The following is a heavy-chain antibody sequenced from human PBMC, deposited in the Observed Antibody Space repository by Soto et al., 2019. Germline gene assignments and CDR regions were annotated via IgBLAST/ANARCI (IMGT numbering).Heavy chain of an antibody. J-gene: IGHJ5*02. D-gene: IGHD3-3*01. V-gene: IGHV4-59*01. Sequence: SDTLSLTCTVSGGSISSYYWSWIRQPPGKGLEWIGYIYYSGSTNYNPSLKSRVTISVDTSKNQFSLKLSSVTAADTAVYYCARDLVLEWSRGWFDPWGQGTLVTVSS. CDR3: ARDLVLEWSRGWFDP. CDR2: IYYSGST. CDR1: GGSISSYY.